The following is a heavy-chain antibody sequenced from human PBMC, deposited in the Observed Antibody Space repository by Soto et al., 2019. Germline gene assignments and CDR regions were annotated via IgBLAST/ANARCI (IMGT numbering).Heavy chain of an antibody. D-gene: IGHD3-3*01. Sequence: SQTLSLTCAISGDSVSSNSAAWNWIRQSPSRGLEWLGRTYYRSKWYNDYAVSVKSRITINPDTSKNQFSLQPNSVTPEDTAVYYCARDRSGDFWSGYRYYYYYMDVWGKGTTVTVSS. CDR3: ARDRSGDFWSGYRYYYYYMDV. CDR2: TYYRSKWYN. J-gene: IGHJ6*03. CDR1: GDSVSSNSAA. V-gene: IGHV6-1*01.